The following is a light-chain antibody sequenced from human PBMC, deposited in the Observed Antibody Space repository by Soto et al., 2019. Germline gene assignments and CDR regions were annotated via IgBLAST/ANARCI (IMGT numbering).Light chain of an antibody. CDR3: QQFSSYPLT. Sequence: EFVLTQSPGTLSLSPGERATLSCSASQTVRNNYLAWYQQKPGQAPKLLIHDASSRATGIPDRFSGGGSGTDFILTISRLEPEDFAVYYCQQFSSYPLTFGGGTKVDIK. V-gene: IGKV3-20*01. CDR2: DAS. J-gene: IGKJ4*01. CDR1: QTVRNNY.